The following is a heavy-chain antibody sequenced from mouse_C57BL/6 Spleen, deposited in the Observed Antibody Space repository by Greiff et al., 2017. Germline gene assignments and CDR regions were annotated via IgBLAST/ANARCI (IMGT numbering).Heavy chain of an antibody. V-gene: IGHV1-82*01. CDR2: IYPGDGDT. CDR3: ARLDYSPYYYAMDY. J-gene: IGHJ4*01. D-gene: IGHD2-12*01. Sequence: ESGPELVKPGASVKISCKASGYAFSSSWMNWVKQRPGKGLEWIGRIYPGDGDTNYNGKFKGKATLTADKSSSTAYMQLSSLTSEDSAVYFCARLDYSPYYYAMDYWGQGTSVTVSS. CDR1: GYAFSSSW.